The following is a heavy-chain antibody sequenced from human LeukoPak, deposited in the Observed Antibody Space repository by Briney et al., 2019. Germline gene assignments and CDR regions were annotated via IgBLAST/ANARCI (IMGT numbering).Heavy chain of an antibody. CDR2: ISSSGSTI. V-gene: IGHV3-11*01. CDR1: GFTVSSNY. J-gene: IGHJ4*02. CDR3: ARVMTWKFDY. D-gene: IGHD1-1*01. Sequence: GGSLRLSCAASGFTVSSNYMSWVRQAPGKGLEWVSYISSSGSTIYYADSVKGRFTISRDNAKNSLYLQMNSLRAEDTAVYYCARVMTWKFDYWGQGTLVTVSS.